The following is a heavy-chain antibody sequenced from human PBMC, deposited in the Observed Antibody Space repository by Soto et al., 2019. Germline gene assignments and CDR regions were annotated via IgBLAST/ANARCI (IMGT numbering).Heavy chain of an antibody. CDR1: GGSISSSSYY. CDR2: IYYSGST. J-gene: IGHJ4*02. Sequence: SETLSLTCTVSGGSISSSSYYWGWIRQPPGKGLEWIGCIYYSGSTYYNPSLKSRVTISVDTSKNQFSLKLSSVTAADTAVYYCARPTVTTEYYFDYWGQGTLVTVSS. V-gene: IGHV4-39*01. D-gene: IGHD4-17*01. CDR3: ARPTVTTEYYFDY.